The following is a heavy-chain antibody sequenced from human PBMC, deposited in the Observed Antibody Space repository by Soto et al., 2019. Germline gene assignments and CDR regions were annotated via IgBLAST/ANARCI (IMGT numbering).Heavy chain of an antibody. D-gene: IGHD5-18*01. J-gene: IGHJ4*02. CDR2: IYYSGST. V-gene: IGHV4-31*03. CDR3: ARYSYGYGRFDS. Sequence: SETLCLPYSVADGSIRGGGCYWSWIRQHPGKGLEWIGYIYYSGSTYYNPSLKSRVTISVDTSKNQFSLKLSSVTAADTAVYYCARYSYGYGRFDSCGQGTLVTVSS. CDR1: DGSIRGGGCY.